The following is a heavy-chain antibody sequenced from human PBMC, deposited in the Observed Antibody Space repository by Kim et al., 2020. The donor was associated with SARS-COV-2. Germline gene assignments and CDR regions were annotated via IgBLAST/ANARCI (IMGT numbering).Heavy chain of an antibody. V-gene: IGHV3-30*04. CDR3: ARDPRINYGSGSYVAYY. CDR2: ISYDGSNK. J-gene: IGHJ6*01. Sequence: GGSLRLSCAASGFTFSSYAMHWVRQAPGKGLEWVAVISYDGSNKYYADSVKGRFTISRDNSKNTLYLQMNSLRAEDTAVYYCARDPRINYGSGSYVAYY. CDR1: GFTFSSYA. D-gene: IGHD3-10*01.